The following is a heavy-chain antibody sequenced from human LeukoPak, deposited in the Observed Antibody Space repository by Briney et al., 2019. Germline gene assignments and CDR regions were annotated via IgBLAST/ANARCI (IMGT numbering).Heavy chain of an antibody. V-gene: IGHV3-30*04. CDR3: ARGGGQVPFDY. J-gene: IGHJ4*02. CDR1: GFIFSSYA. D-gene: IGHD2-15*01. CDR2: ILYAGSNK. Sequence: EGSLRLSCAASGFIFSSYAMHWVRQAPGKGLEWVAVILYAGSNKYYADSVKGRFTISRDNSKNTLYLQMNSLRAEDTAVYYCARGGGQVPFDYWGQGTLVTVSS.